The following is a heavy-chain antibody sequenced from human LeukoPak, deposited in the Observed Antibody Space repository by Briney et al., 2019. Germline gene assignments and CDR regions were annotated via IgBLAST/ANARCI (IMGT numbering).Heavy chain of an antibody. CDR2: ISSSSSYI. Sequence: GGSLRLSCAASGFTFSSYSMNWVRQAPGKGLEWVSSISSSSSYIYYADSVKGRFTISRDNAKNSLYLQMNTLRAEDTAVYYCARGDYDFWSGYYPFDYRGQGTLVTVSS. CDR1: GFTFSSYS. V-gene: IGHV3-21*01. CDR3: ARGDYDFWSGYYPFDY. J-gene: IGHJ4*02. D-gene: IGHD3-3*01.